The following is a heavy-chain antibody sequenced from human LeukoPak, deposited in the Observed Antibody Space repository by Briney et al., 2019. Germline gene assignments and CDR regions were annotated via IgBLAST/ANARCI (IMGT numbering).Heavy chain of an antibody. Sequence: SETLSLTCTVSGYSISSGYYWGWIRQPPGKGLEWIGSIYHSGSTYYNPSLKSRVTISVDTSKNQFSLKLSSVTAADTAVYYCARDATNYRLGFGYWGQGTLVTVSS. V-gene: IGHV4-38-2*02. CDR2: IYHSGST. J-gene: IGHJ4*02. D-gene: IGHD3-16*02. CDR3: ARDATNYRLGFGY. CDR1: GYSISSGYY.